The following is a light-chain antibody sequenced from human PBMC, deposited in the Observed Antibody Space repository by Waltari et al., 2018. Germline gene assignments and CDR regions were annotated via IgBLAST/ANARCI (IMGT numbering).Light chain of an antibody. CDR1: QDVSIY. J-gene: IGKJ2*01. CDR3: QQRNSWPPT. CDR2: DAS. V-gene: IGKV3-11*01. Sequence: EIVLTQSPATLSLSPGESATLSCRASQDVSIYLAWYQHKPGQAPRFLIYDASNRAPGIPARFSGSGSGTAFALNISSLESEDFAVYYCQQRNSWPPTFGQGTKLEIK.